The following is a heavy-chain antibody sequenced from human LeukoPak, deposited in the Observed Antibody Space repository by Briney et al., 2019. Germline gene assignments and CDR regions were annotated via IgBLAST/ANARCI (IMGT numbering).Heavy chain of an antibody. CDR1: GFTFSSYG. CDR3: AREDCSSTSCYLNWFDP. J-gene: IGHJ5*02. Sequence: PGGSLRLSCAASGFTFSSYGMHWVRQAPGKGLEWVAFIRYDGSNKYYADSVKGRFTISRDNAKNSLYLQMNSLRAEDTAVYYCAREDCSSTSCYLNWFDPWGHGTLVTVSS. D-gene: IGHD2-2*01. V-gene: IGHV3-30*02. CDR2: IRYDGSNK.